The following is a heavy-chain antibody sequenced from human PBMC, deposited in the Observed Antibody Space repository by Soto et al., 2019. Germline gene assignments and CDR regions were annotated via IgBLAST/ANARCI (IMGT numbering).Heavy chain of an antibody. CDR3: ASDHYDILTGYYPGAYYYMDV. J-gene: IGHJ6*03. D-gene: IGHD3-9*01. Sequence: SETLPLTCPVSGGSISSSSYYWGWIRQPPGKGLEWIGSIYYSGSTYYNPSLKSRVTISVDTSKNQFSLKLSSVTAADTAVYYCASDHYDILTGYYPGAYYYMDVWGKGTTVTVSS. CDR1: GGSISSSSYY. V-gene: IGHV4-39*01. CDR2: IYYSGST.